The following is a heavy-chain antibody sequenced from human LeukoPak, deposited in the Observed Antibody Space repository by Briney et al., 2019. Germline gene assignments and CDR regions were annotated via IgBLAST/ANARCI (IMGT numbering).Heavy chain of an antibody. CDR2: ISGDGTRT. Sequence: PGGSLRLSCAASGFSFSSYAMTWARQAPVKGLEWVSAISGDGTRTYYADSVKGRFTISRDNSKNTLYLQMNSLRAEDTAVYYCARDGLSDSSGYYPDAFDIWGQGTMVTVSS. J-gene: IGHJ3*02. CDR1: GFSFSSYA. V-gene: IGHV3-23*01. D-gene: IGHD3-22*01. CDR3: ARDGLSDSSGYYPDAFDI.